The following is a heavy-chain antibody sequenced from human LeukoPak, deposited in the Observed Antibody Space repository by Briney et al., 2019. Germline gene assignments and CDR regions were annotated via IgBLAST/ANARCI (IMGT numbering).Heavy chain of an antibody. V-gene: IGHV3-7*03. CDR1: GFTFSSYW. CDR3: AKDKTSETYSVPDY. D-gene: IGHD3-10*01. CDR2: IKQDGSEK. Sequence: GGSLRLSCAASGFTFSSYWMSWVRQAPGKGLEWVANIKQDGSEKYYVDSVKGRFTISRDNTKNFLYLQMNSLRAEDTALYYCAKDKTSETYSVPDYWGQGTLVTVSS. J-gene: IGHJ4*02.